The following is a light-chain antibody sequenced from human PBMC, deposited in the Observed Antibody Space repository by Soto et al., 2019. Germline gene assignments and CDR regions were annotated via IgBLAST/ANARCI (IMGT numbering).Light chain of an antibody. Sequence: EIVMTQSPATLSVSPGERATLSCRASQSVSSNLAWYQQKPGQAPRLLIYGASTRATGVPIRFSGSGSGTEFTLTISSLRSEDFAVYYCQHYNNWPPWTFGQGTKVEIQ. V-gene: IGKV3-15*01. CDR2: GAS. CDR3: QHYNNWPPWT. J-gene: IGKJ1*01. CDR1: QSVSSN.